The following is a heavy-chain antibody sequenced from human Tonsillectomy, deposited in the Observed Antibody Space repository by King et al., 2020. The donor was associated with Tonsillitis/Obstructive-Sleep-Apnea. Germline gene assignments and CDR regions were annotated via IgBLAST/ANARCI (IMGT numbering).Heavy chain of an antibody. CDR1: GGSVTSDSYY. V-gene: IGHV4-61*01. CDR3: ASTGERSFWYFDL. Sequence: VQLQESGPGLVKPSETLSLTCTVSGGSVTSDSYYWSWIRQPPGKGLEWIGFIYYSGSTNQNPSLKSRVTISVDTSKNQFSLNLSSVTAADTAVYYCASTGERSFWYFDLWGRGTLVTVSS. CDR2: IYYSGST. D-gene: IGHD3-16*02. J-gene: IGHJ2*01.